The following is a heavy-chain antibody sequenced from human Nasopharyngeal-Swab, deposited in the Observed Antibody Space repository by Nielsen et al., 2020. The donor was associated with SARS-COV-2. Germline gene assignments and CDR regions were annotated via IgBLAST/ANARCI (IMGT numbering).Heavy chain of an antibody. CDR3: ARDELMVYYYYGMDV. D-gene: IGHD2-8*01. V-gene: IGHV4-4*02. CDR2: IYHSGSA. J-gene: IGHJ6*02. Sequence: WIRQPPGKGLEWIGEIYHSGSANSNPSLKSRVTISVDKSKNQFSLKLSSVTAADTAVYYCARDELMVYYYYGMDVWGQGTPVTVSS.